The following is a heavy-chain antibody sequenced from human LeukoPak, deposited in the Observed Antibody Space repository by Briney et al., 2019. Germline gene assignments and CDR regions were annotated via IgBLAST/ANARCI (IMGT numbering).Heavy chain of an antibody. CDR3: ARAGVWDYSDSSGYHNAAFDI. J-gene: IGHJ3*02. CDR1: GYTFADYY. Sequence: ASVKVSCKASGYTFADYYMHWVRQAPGQGLEWMGWINPSSGGTNYAQKFQGRVTVTRDTSISTAYMDLSRLRSDDTAVYYCARAGVWDYSDSSGYHNAAFDIWGQGTMVTVSS. V-gene: IGHV1-2*02. D-gene: IGHD3-22*01. CDR2: INPSSGGT.